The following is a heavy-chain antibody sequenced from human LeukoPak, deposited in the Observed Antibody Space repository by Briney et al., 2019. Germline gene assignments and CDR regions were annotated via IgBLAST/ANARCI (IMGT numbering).Heavy chain of an antibody. D-gene: IGHD2-21*01. Sequence: ASVKVSCKASGYTFTGYYMHWVRQAPGQGLEWMGWISPHNGGTNYAQKFPGRVTMTRDTTISTAYMDLSGLRSDDTAVYYCARRQGNSLGAFDIWGQGTMITVSS. CDR3: ARRQGNSLGAFDI. CDR1: GYTFTGYY. V-gene: IGHV1-2*02. J-gene: IGHJ3*02. CDR2: ISPHNGGT.